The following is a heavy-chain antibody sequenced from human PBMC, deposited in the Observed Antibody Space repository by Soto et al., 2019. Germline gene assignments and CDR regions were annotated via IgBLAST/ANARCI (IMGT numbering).Heavy chain of an antibody. CDR2: IYYSGST. V-gene: IGHV4-59*08. CDR3: ARRYGVAFDI. D-gene: IGHD3-10*01. J-gene: IGHJ3*02. CDR1: GGSISSYY. Sequence: QVQLQESGPGLVKPSETLSLTCTVSGGSISSYYWSWIRQPPGKGLEWIGYIYYSGSTNYNPSLKSRVTISVDTSKNQFSLKLSSVTAADTAGYYCARRYGVAFDIWGQGTMVTVSS.